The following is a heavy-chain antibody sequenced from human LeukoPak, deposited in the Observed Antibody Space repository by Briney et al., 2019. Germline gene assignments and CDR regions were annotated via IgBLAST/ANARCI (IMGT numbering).Heavy chain of an antibody. Sequence: GESLKISCKGSGFRFTSYWIGWVRQMPGKALEWMGIIYPDDSDTTYSPSFQGQVTISADKSISTPYLQWSSLKASDTAIYYCATTKDGCFDSWGQGTLVTVSS. CDR2: IYPDDSDT. J-gene: IGHJ5*01. D-gene: IGHD2-8*01. V-gene: IGHV5-51*01. CDR1: GFRFTSYW. CDR3: ATTKDGCFDS.